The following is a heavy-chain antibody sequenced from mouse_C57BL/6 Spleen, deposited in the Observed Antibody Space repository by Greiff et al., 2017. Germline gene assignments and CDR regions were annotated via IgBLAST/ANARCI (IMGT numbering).Heavy chain of an antibody. CDR1: GYAFTNYL. J-gene: IGHJ4*01. V-gene: IGHV1-54*01. Sequence: VKLMESGAELVRPGTSVKVSCKASGYAFTNYLIEWVKQRPGQGLEWIGVINPGSGGTNYNEKVKGKATLTADKSSSTADIQLSSLTSEDSAVYFSAREMTGTLDYWGQGTSVTVSS. CDR2: INPGSGGT. CDR3: AREMTGTLDY. D-gene: IGHD4-1*01.